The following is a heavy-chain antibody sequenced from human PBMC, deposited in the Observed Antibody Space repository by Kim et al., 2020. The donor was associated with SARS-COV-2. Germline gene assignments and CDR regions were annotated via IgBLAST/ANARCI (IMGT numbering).Heavy chain of an antibody. D-gene: IGHD6-19*01. Sequence: YRPSCQGQVTISADKSISTAYLQWSSLKASDTAMYYCARGMVAVSDAFDIWGQGTMVTVSS. CDR3: ARGMVAVSDAFDI. J-gene: IGHJ3*02. V-gene: IGHV5-51*01.